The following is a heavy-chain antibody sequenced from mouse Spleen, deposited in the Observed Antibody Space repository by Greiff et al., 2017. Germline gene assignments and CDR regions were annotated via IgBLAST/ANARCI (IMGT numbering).Heavy chain of an antibody. CDR3: ARHEGPLSHDFDY. V-gene: IGHV5-9-3*01. CDR1: GFTFSSYA. Sequence: EVHLVESGGGLVKLGGSLKLSCAASGFTFSSYAMSWVRQTPEKRLEWVATISSGGGNTYYPDSVKGRFTISRDNAKNTLYLQMSSLKSEDTAMYYCARHEGPLSHDFDYWGQGTTLTVSS. CDR2: ISSGGGNT. D-gene: IGHD3-3*01. J-gene: IGHJ2*01.